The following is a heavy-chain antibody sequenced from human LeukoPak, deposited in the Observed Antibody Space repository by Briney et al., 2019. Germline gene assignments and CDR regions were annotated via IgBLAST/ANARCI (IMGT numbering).Heavy chain of an antibody. J-gene: IGHJ4*01. Sequence: GGSLRLSCAASGFTFDDYAMHWVRQAPGKGLEWVSGISWNSGSIGYADSVKGRFTISRDNAKNLLYLQMNSLRAEDTAVYYCARGPYPDYWGHGTLVTVSS. CDR1: GFTFDDYA. CDR3: ARGPYPDY. CDR2: ISWNSGSI. V-gene: IGHV3-9*01.